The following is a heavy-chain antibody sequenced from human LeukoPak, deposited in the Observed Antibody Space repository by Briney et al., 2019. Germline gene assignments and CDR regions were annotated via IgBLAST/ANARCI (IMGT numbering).Heavy chain of an antibody. D-gene: IGHD3-16*01. J-gene: IGHJ4*02. V-gene: IGHV3-21*01. CDR1: GFTFSSYS. CDR3: ARDRGTWGSYYFDY. Sequence: GGSLRLSCAASGFTFSSYSMNWVRQAPGKGLEWVSSIGSSSSYIYYADSVKGRFTISRDNAKNSLYLQMNSLRAEDTAVYYCARDRGTWGSYYFDYWGQGTLVTVSS. CDR2: IGSSSSYI.